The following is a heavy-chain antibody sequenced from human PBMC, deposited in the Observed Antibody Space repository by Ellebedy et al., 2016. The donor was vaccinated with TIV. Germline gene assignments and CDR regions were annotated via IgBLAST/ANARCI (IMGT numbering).Heavy chain of an antibody. CDR3: ARETIFGVLKYGMDV. V-gene: IGHV4-39*02. J-gene: IGHJ6*02. Sequence: SETLSLTXTVSGGSISSSGYYWGWIRQPPGKGLEWIGSIYDSGRSHYNPSLKSRVTISVDTSKNQFSLRLSSVTAADTAVYYCARETIFGVLKYGMDVWGQGTTVTVSS. CDR1: GGSISSSGYY. CDR2: IYDSGRS. D-gene: IGHD3-3*01.